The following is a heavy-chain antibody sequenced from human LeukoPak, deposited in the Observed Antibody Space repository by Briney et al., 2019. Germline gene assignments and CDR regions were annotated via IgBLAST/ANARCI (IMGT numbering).Heavy chain of an antibody. V-gene: IGHV3-53*01. J-gene: IGHJ1*01. Sequence: PGGSLRLSCAASGFTVSSNYMGWVRQAPGKGLEWVSVIYSGGSTYYADSVKGRFTISRDNSKNTLYLQMNSLRAEDTAVYYCAKDRALHSTVVTTYAEYFHHWGQGTLVTVSS. CDR2: IYSGGST. D-gene: IGHD4-23*01. CDR1: GFTVSSNY. CDR3: AKDRALHSTVVTTYAEYFHH.